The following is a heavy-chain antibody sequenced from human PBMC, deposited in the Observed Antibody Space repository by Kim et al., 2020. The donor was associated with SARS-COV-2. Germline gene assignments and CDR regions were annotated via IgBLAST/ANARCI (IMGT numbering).Heavy chain of an antibody. D-gene: IGHD3-16*01. CDR3: ATPPSYASDSDAYYPAY. CDR2: ISASGALI. Sequence: GGSLRLSCEVSGFAFRNFEMTWVRQAPGKGLEWLSYISASGALIYYAESVKGRFTISRDNAGNLLYLQMNSLRVEDTAVYYCATPPSYASDSDAYYPAYWGQGTLVTVSS. CDR1: GFAFRNFE. V-gene: IGHV3-48*03. J-gene: IGHJ4*02.